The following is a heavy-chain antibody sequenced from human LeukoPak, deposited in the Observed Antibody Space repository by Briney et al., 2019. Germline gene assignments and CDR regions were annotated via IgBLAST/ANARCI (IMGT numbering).Heavy chain of an antibody. Sequence: ASVKVSCKASGYTFTSYGISWVRLAPGQGLEWMGWISAYNDNTNYAQKLQGRVTMTTDTSTSTAYMELRSLRSDDTAVYYCAMLRRDGYNLGDFDYWGQGTLVTVSS. CDR3: AMLRRDGYNLGDFDY. CDR1: GYTFTSYG. J-gene: IGHJ4*02. D-gene: IGHD5-24*01. CDR2: ISAYNDNT. V-gene: IGHV1-18*01.